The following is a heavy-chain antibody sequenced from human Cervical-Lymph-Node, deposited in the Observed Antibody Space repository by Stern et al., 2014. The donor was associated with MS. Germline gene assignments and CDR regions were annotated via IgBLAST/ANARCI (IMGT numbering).Heavy chain of an antibody. V-gene: IGHV3-7*01. CDR1: GFGFGAYW. CDR2: INQDGSEK. Sequence: VQLVQSGGGLVQPGGSLRLSWAASGFGFGAYWMSWVRQAPGKGLEWVANINQDGSEKYFVDSVKGRFTISRDNAKNSLYLQVNSLRAEDTAVFYCVRLARLAYGGYRTLDSWGQGTLVTVSS. D-gene: IGHD5-12*01. J-gene: IGHJ4*02. CDR3: VRLARLAYGGYRTLDS.